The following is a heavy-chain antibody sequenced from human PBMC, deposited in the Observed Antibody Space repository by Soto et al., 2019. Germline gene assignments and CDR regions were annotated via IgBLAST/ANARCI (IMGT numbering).Heavy chain of an antibody. J-gene: IGHJ6*03. CDR2: TYYRSKWYN. V-gene: IGHV6-1*01. Sequence: PSQTLSLTCAISGDSVSSNSAAWNWIRQSPSRGLEWLGRTYYRSKWYNDYAVSVKSRITINPDTSKNQFSLQLNSVTPEDTAVYYCARDGSIAARPYHYYMDVWGKGTTVTVSS. CDR3: ARDGSIAARPYHYYMDV. CDR1: GDSVSSNSAA. D-gene: IGHD6-6*01.